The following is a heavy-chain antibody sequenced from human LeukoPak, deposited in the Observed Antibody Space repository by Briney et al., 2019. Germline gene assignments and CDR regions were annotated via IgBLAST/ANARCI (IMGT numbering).Heavy chain of an antibody. J-gene: IGHJ4*02. CDR1: GILFSNTA. CDR2: ISSSSSYI. V-gene: IGHV3-21*01. Sequence: GGSLRLSCAASGILFSNTAMNWVRQAPGKGLEWVSSISSSSSYIYYADSVKGRFTISRDNAKNSLYLQMNSLRAEDTAVYYCARGGYSSRDPIDYWGQGTLVTVSS. CDR3: ARGGYSSRDPIDY. D-gene: IGHD6-13*01.